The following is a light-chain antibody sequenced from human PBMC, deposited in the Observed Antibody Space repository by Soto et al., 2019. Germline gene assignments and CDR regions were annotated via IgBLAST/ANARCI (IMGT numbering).Light chain of an antibody. Sequence: QSVLTQPRSVSGSPGQSVTISCTGTSSDVGGYNYVSWYQQHPGKAPKLMIYDVSKRPSGVPDRFSGSKSGNTASLTISWLQAEDEADYYCCSYAGSYTGVFGTGTKVTVL. CDR3: CSYAGSYTGV. CDR2: DVS. V-gene: IGLV2-11*01. J-gene: IGLJ1*01. CDR1: SSDVGGYNY.